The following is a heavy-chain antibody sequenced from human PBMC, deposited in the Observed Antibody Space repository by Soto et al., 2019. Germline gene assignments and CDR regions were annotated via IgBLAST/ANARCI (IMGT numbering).Heavy chain of an antibody. CDR2: IDPSDSYT. CDR1: GYSFTSYW. J-gene: IGHJ6*02. CDR3: ARRKSSSALYYGMDV. D-gene: IGHD6-6*01. V-gene: IGHV5-10-1*01. Sequence: GESLKISCKGPGYSFTSYWISWVRQMPGKGLEWMGRIDPSDSYTNYSPSFQGHVTISADKSISTAYLQWSSLKASDTAMYYCARRKSSSALYYGMDVWGQGTTVTVSS.